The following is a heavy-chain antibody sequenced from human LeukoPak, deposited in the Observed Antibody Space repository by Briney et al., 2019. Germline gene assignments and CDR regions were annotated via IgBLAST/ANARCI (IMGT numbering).Heavy chain of an antibody. CDR1: GFTFSSYA. V-gene: IGHV3-23*01. D-gene: IGHD2-21*01. J-gene: IGHJ4*02. Sequence: GGSLRLSCAASGFTFSSYAMSWVGRGPGKGLEWVSAISGSGGSTYYADSVKGRFTISRDNSKNTLYLQMNSLRAEDTAVYYCAKDTFVVSSNWGQGTLVTVSS. CDR3: AKDTFVVSSN. CDR2: ISGSGGST.